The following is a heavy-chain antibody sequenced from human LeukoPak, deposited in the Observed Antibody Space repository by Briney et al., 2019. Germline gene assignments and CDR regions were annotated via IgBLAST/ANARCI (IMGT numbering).Heavy chain of an antibody. Sequence: GGSLRLSCAASGFTFSDYRMYWVRQPPGKGLVWASYINTDGRTTKYADAVRGRFTISRDNAKNTLYLQMNSLRAEDTAVYYCARGGGGLGVWGQGTTVTVSS. CDR2: INTDGRTT. CDR3: ARGGGGLGV. V-gene: IGHV3-74*03. CDR1: GFTFSDYR. J-gene: IGHJ6*02.